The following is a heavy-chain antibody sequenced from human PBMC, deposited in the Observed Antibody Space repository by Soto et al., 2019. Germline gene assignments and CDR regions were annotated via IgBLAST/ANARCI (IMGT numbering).Heavy chain of an antibody. Sequence: QITLKESGPTLVKPTQTLTLTCTFSGFSLDTSGVGVGWIRQPPGKALEWVAVIYWDDYKHFSPSLESRLTITKATSKTLVVLTVTDMDPVDTATYYCAHKGSGLYPLDYWGQGTLVTVSS. D-gene: IGHD3-10*01. J-gene: IGHJ4*02. CDR1: GFSLDTSGVG. CDR3: AHKGSGLYPLDY. V-gene: IGHV2-5*02. CDR2: IYWDDYK.